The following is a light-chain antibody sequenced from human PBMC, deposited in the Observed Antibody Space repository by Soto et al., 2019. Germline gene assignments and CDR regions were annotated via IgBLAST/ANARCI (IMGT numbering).Light chain of an antibody. Sequence: QSALTQPASVSGSPGQSITLSCTGTSSDVGGYNFVSWYQQHPGKAPRLMIFEVNNRPSGVSDRFSGSKSGNTASLTISGLQAEDEADYYCSSYTFSSTLVVFGGGTKLTVL. CDR3: SSYTFSSTLVV. V-gene: IGLV2-14*01. CDR1: SSDVGGYNF. CDR2: EVN. J-gene: IGLJ3*02.